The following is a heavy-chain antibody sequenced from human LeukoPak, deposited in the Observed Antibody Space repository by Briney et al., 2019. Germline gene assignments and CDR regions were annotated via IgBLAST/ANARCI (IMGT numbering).Heavy chain of an antibody. J-gene: IGHJ4*02. CDR3: ARHPLWFGENNHFDY. CDR1: GFNFSSYS. V-gene: IGHV3-21*01. CDR2: ISSSSTFI. Sequence: PGGSLRLSCAGSGFNFSSYSMSWLRQAPWKGLEFVSSISSSSTFIYYADSVKGRFTISRDNANNSLYLQLNSLSAEDTAVYYCARHPLWFGENNHFDYWGQGTLVTVSS. D-gene: IGHD3-10*01.